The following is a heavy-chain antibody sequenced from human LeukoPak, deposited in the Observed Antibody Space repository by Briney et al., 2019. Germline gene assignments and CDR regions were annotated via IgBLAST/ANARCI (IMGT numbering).Heavy chain of an antibody. Sequence: GGSLRLSCAASGCTLSSYMRNGVRQAPGKGLEGVSGISWNSASIRYADSVKGRFTISRDNAKNSLYLQMNSLRAEDMALYYCAKDSSPGSGWWLYVWGKGTTVTVSS. V-gene: IGHV3-9*03. CDR3: AKDSSPGSGWWLYV. J-gene: IGHJ6*04. D-gene: IGHD6-19*01. CDR2: ISWNSASI. CDR1: GCTLSSYM.